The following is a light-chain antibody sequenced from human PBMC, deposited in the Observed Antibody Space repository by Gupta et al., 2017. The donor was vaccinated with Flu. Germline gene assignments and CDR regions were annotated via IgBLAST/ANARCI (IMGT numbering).Light chain of an antibody. CDR2: KAS. CDR1: QSISIW. J-gene: IGKJ2*01. CDR3: QQYNSYSPYT. V-gene: IGKV1-5*03. Sequence: DIQMTQSPSTLSASVGDRVTITCRASQSISIWLAWYQQKPGKAPEVLIYKASSLASGVPSRFSGSGSGTEFTLTISSLQPDDFATYYCQQYNSYSPYTFGQGTKLEIK.